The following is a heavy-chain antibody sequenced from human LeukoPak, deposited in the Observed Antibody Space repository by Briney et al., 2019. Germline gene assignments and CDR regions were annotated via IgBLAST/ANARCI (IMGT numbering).Heavy chain of an antibody. CDR3: AIMHGYYDGSGYWVQ. V-gene: IGHV3-23*01. Sequence: PGGSLRLSCAASGFTFNSYAMYWVRQAPGKGLEWVSGIFGSGGSAHYADSVKGRLTISRDNPRNTLYMQMNSLRDEDTALYYCAIMHGYYDGSGYWVQWGQGTLVTVSS. D-gene: IGHD3-22*01. CDR2: IFGSGGSA. J-gene: IGHJ4*02. CDR1: GFTFNSYA.